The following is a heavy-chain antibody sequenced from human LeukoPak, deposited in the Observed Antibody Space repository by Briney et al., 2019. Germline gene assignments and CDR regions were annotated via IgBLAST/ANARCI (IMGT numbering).Heavy chain of an antibody. D-gene: IGHD6-13*01. V-gene: IGHV3-23*01. CDR2: ISGSGGST. CDR1: GFTFSSYA. Sequence: GGSLRPSCAASGFTFSSYAMSWVRQAPGKGLEWVSAISGSGGSTYYADSVKGRFTISRDNSKNTRYLQMNRLSSGDTAGSYCAGGMVAAAGPTGGGFDYWGQGTLVTVSS. CDR3: AGGMVAAAGPTGGGFDY. J-gene: IGHJ4*02.